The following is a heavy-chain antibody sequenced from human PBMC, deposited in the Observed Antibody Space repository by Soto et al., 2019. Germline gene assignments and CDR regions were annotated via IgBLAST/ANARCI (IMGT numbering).Heavy chain of an antibody. V-gene: IGHV3-23*01. CDR1: GFTFSSYA. D-gene: IGHD3-22*01. CDR3: AKAKYYDSTVYLYYFDY. Sequence: EVQLLESGGGLVQPGGSLRLSCAASGFTFSSYAMSWVRQAPGKGLEWVSSISGSGGSTYYADSVKGRFTISRDNSKNKLYLQMNSLRAEDTSVYYCAKAKYYDSTVYLYYFDYWGQGTLVTVSS. CDR2: ISGSGGST. J-gene: IGHJ4*02.